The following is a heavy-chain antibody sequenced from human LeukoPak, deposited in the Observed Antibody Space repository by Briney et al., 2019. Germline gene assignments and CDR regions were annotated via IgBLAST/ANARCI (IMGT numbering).Heavy chain of an antibody. D-gene: IGHD6-13*01. CDR2: INPNNGGT. Sequence: GASVKVSCKASGYTFTGYYLHWVRQAPGQGLEWVVRINPNNGGTNYAQTFQGRVTMTRDTSISTAYMELSRLRFDDTAVYYCARGGSRSSGAFDIWGQGTMVTVSS. CDR1: GYTFTGYY. J-gene: IGHJ3*02. CDR3: ARGGSRSSGAFDI. V-gene: IGHV1-2*06.